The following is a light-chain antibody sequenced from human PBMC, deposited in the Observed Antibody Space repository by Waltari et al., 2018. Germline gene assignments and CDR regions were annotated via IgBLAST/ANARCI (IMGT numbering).Light chain of an antibody. V-gene: IGLV1-40*01. CDR2: ANS. CDR3: QSYDRSLSVRV. Sequence: QSVLTQPPSAAGAPGQRGTSPRTGRRSPIGGAYHLHRYQQRPGSAPKLLIYANSDRPSGVPDRFSGSKSGTSASLAITGLQAEDEADYYCQSYDRSLSVRVFGGGTKLTVL. J-gene: IGLJ2*01. CDR1: RSPIGGAYH.